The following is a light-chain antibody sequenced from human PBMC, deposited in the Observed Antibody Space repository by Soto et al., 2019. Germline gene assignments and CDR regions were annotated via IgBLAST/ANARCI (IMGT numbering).Light chain of an antibody. CDR1: QSVSNNY. J-gene: IGKJ4*01. V-gene: IGKV3-20*01. Sequence: EIVLTQSPGTLSLSPGERATLSCRASQSVSNNYLAWYQQKPGQAPRLLIYGASSRATGIPDRFSGSGSGTDFTLTISRLEPEDFAVYYCQKYGSSPPVTFGGGTKVDIK. CDR2: GAS. CDR3: QKYGSSPPVT.